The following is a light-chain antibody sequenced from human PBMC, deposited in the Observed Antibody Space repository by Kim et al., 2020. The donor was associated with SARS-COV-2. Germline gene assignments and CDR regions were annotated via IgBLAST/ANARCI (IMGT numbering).Light chain of an antibody. V-gene: IGLV2-14*04. Sequence: HAIPIPCPGTSPYLPAYTFVPCYQQYPADAPTVIIYDVDVRPSGVSNRFSGSKSGNTASLTISEVQAEDAGDYYCSSFRSGNTLVFGGGTQLTVL. CDR2: DVD. CDR1: SPYLPAYTF. J-gene: IGLJ3*02. CDR3: SSFRSGNTLV.